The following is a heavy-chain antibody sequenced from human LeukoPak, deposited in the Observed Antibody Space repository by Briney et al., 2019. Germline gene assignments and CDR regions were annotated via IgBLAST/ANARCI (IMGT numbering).Heavy chain of an antibody. CDR2: ISGSRYAI. D-gene: IGHD1-26*01. Sequence: GGSLRLSCTASGFTFSDFHMSWIRQAPGKGLERVSHISGSRYAIHHPGSVKGRFTISRDNAKNSLYLQMNSLRVEDSAVYYCARLSGTYSRGGDHWGQGTLVAVSS. CDR1: GFTFSDFH. J-gene: IGHJ4*02. V-gene: IGHV3-11*01. CDR3: ARLSGTYSRGGDH.